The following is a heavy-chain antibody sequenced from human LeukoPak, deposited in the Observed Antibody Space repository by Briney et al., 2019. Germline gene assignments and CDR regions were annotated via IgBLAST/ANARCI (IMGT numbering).Heavy chain of an antibody. D-gene: IGHD6-13*01. CDR3: ARDRPHRIAEAGTAHDY. V-gene: IGHV3-21*01. Sequence: PGGSLRLSCAASGFTFSSYAMSWVRQAPGKGLEWVSSISSSSSYIYYADSVKGRFTISRDNAKNSLYLQMNSLRAEDTAVYYCARDRPHRIAEAGTAHDYWGQGTLVTVSS. CDR2: ISSSSSYI. J-gene: IGHJ4*02. CDR1: GFTFSSYA.